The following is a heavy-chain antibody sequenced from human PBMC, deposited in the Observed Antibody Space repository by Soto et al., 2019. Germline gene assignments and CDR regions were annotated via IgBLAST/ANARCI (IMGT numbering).Heavy chain of an antibody. V-gene: IGHV3-23*01. CDR1: GFTFSSHA. D-gene: IGHD3-16*01. CDR2: LSDSGDSI. Sequence: GGSLRLSCTASGFTFSSHAMTWVRQAPGKGLEWVSGLSDSGDSIYYADSVKGRFTISRDNSKNTLYLQMNSLGAEDTAVYYCAKDPFAWGDPVDYWGQGTLVTVSS. J-gene: IGHJ4*02. CDR3: AKDPFAWGDPVDY.